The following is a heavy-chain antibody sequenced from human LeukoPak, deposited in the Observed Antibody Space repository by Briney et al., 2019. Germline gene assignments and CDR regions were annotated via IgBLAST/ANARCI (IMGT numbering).Heavy chain of an antibody. CDR1: GFTFSSYW. CDR2: INNDGSST. D-gene: IGHD3-10*01. Sequence: PGGSLRLSCAASGFTFSSYWMHWVRQVPGKGLVWVSRINNDGSSTTYADSVKGRFTISRDNAKNTLYLQMNSLRVEDTAVYYCARALGSGWVYFLGGQGTLVTVSS. J-gene: IGHJ4*02. CDR3: ARALGSGWVYFL. V-gene: IGHV3-74*01.